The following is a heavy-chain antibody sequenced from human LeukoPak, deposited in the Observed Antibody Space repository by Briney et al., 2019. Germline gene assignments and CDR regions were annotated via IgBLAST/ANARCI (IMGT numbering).Heavy chain of an antibody. CDR1: GFIFSSYG. CDR2: IYKNGRER. J-gene: IGHJ4*02. Sequence: PGGSLRLSCAASGFIFSSYGMNWVRQAPGKGLEWVSGIYKNGRERYADSVKGRFTISRDNSKNTLYLQMNSLRAEDTAVYYCARVDYWGQGTLVTVSS. V-gene: IGHV3-23*05. CDR3: ARVDY.